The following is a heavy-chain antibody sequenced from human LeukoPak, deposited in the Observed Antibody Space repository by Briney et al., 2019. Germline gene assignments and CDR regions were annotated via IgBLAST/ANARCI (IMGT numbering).Heavy chain of an antibody. CDR2: ISSSSSYI. CDR3: ARAPSSRLPQGGYYFDY. V-gene: IGHV3-21*01. D-gene: IGHD3-16*01. CDR1: GFTFSSYS. Sequence: GGSLRLSCAASGFTFSSYSMNWVRQAPGKGLEWVSSISSSSSYIYYADSVKGRFTISRDNAKNSLYLQMNSLRAEDTAVYYCARAPSSRLPQGGYYFDYWGQGTLVTVSS. J-gene: IGHJ4*02.